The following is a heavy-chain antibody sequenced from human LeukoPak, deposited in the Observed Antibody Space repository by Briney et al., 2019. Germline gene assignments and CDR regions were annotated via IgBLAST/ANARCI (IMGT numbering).Heavy chain of an antibody. J-gene: IGHJ1*01. V-gene: IGHV1-69*01. CDR2: IIPIFGTP. CDR1: GGTFSSYT. D-gene: IGHD2-2*01. CDR3: ASAAIDREYFQH. Sequence: SGKVSCKASGGTFSSYTINWVRQAPGQGLEWMGGIIPIFGTPKYAQKFQGRVTITADESTSTAYMELSSLRSEDTAVYYCASAAIDREYFQHWGQGTLVTVSS.